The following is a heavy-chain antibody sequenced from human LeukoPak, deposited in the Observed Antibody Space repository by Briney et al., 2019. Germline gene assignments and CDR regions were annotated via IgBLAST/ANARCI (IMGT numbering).Heavy chain of an antibody. Sequence: QPGGSLRLSCAASGFTFSSYWMSWVRQAPGKGLEWVANIKQDGSEKYYVDSVKGRFTISRDNAKNSLYLQMNSLRAEDTAVYYCARDPSLRIAAAPDYWGQGTLVTVSS. CDR1: GFTFSSYW. D-gene: IGHD6-13*01. V-gene: IGHV3-7*01. J-gene: IGHJ4*02. CDR3: ARDPSLRIAAAPDY. CDR2: IKQDGSEK.